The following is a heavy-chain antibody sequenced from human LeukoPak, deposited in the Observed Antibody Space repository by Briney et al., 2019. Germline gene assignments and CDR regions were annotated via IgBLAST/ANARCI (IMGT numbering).Heavy chain of an antibody. V-gene: IGHV3-23*01. CDR3: AKGHYYGSGSLDY. D-gene: IGHD3-10*01. J-gene: IGHJ4*02. CDR2: IGGRDGST. Sequence: GGSLRLSCSASGFTFSSYGMSWVRQAPGKGLEWVSAIGGRDGSTYYADSVKGRFTISRDNSKNTLYVQMNSLRAEDTAVYYCAKGHYYGSGSLDYWGQGTLVTVSS. CDR1: GFTFSSYG.